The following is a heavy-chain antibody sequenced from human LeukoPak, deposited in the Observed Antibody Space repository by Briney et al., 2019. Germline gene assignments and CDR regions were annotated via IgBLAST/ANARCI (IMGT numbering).Heavy chain of an antibody. CDR3: ENGIRDGYNPNWFDP. CDR1: GGSFSGYY. Sequence: SETLSLTCAVYGGSFSGYYWSWVRQPPGKGLEWIGEINPLGNTNYNPSLKSRVTISVDTSKNQFSLKLSSVTAADTAFYQAENGIRDGYNPNWFDPWGQGTLVTVSS. J-gene: IGHJ5*02. D-gene: IGHD5-24*01. CDR2: INPLGNT. V-gene: IGHV4-34*01.